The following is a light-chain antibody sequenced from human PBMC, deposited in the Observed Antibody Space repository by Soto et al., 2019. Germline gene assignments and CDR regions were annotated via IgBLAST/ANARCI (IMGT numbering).Light chain of an antibody. V-gene: IGKV3-20*01. CDR1: QSVSSSF. Sequence: EIVLTQSPGTLSLSPGERATLSCRARQSVSSSFLAWYQQKPGQAPRLLIYAASSRATGIPDRFSGSGSGTDFTLTISRLEPEDFAMYYCQRYGSSPSTFGQGTKLEIK. CDR2: AAS. J-gene: IGKJ2*01. CDR3: QRYGSSPST.